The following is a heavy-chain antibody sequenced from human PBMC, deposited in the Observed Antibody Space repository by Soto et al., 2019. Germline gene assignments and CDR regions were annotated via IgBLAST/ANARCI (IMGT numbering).Heavy chain of an antibody. CDR3: AKDPNGDYRGGFHM. CDR1: GFTFTKYA. J-gene: IGHJ3*02. Sequence: EVQLLESGGGLVQPGGSLRLSCAASGFTFTKYAMSWVRQAPGKGLEWVSGVGATGSNIHYADSVRGRFTISRDISKNTLYLQMNSRRVDATAVYYCAKDPNGDYRGGFHMLGQGTMVTVSS. D-gene: IGHD4-17*01. CDR2: VGATGSNI. V-gene: IGHV3-23*01.